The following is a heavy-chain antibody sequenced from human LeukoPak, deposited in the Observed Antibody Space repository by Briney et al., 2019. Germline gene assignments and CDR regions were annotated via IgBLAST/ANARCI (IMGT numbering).Heavy chain of an antibody. CDR3: ARSGYGSGSYYPPNWFDP. V-gene: IGHV3-74*01. J-gene: IGHJ5*02. D-gene: IGHD3-10*01. Sequence: GGSLRLSCAASGFTFSSYWMHWVRQAPGKGLVWVPRINSDGSSTSYADSVKGRFTISRDNAKNTLYLQMNSLRAEDTAVYYCARSGYGSGSYYPPNWFDPWGQGTLVTVSS. CDR1: GFTFSSYW. CDR2: INSDGSST.